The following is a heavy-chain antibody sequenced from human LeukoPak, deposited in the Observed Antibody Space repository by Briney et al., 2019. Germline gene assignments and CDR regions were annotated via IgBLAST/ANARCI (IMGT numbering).Heavy chain of an antibody. CDR1: GFTFSSYG. CDR2: ISYDGSNK. V-gene: IGHV3-30*18. CDR3: AKGLTYSSSWSPFAY. D-gene: IGHD6-13*01. Sequence: PGGSLRLSCAASGFTFSSYGMHWVRQAPGKGLEWVAVISYDGSNKYYADSVKGRFTISRDNSKNTLYLQMNSLRAEDTAVYYCAKGLTYSSSWSPFAYWGQGTLVTVSS. J-gene: IGHJ4*02.